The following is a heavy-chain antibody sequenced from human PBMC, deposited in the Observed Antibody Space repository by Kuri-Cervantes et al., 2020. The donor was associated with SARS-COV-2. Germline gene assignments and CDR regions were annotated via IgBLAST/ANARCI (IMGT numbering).Heavy chain of an antibody. D-gene: IGHD2-15*01. CDR1: GGSISSYY. CDR2: IYYSGST. V-gene: IGHV4-59*01. CDR3: ASVKYIDYYYYMDV. Sequence: SETLSLTCTVSGGSISSYYWSWIRQPPGKGLEWIGYIYYSGSTNYNPSLKSRVTISVDTSKNQFSLKLSSVTAEDTAVYYCASVKYIDYYYYMDVWGKGTTVTVSS. J-gene: IGHJ6*03.